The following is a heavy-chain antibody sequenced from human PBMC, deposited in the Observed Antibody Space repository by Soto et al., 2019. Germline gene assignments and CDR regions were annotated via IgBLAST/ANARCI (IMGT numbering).Heavy chain of an antibody. Sequence: QVRLQESGPGLVKPSETLSLTCTVSGGSISSYYWSWIRQPPGKGLEWIGYIYYSGSTNYNPSLKSRVTISVDTSKNQFSLKLSSVTAADTAVYYCARGRWGSSSYYFDYWGQGTLVTVSS. D-gene: IGHD6-13*01. J-gene: IGHJ4*02. CDR2: IYYSGST. CDR3: ARGRWGSSSYYFDY. CDR1: GGSISSYY. V-gene: IGHV4-59*01.